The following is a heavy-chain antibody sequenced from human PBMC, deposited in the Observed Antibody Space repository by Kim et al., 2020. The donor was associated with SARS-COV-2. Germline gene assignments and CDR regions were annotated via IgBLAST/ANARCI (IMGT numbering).Heavy chain of an antibody. CDR1: GFTFSSYG. J-gene: IGHJ5*02. CDR3: ARDFLGPCMGGDCYSWFDP. D-gene: IGHD2-21*02. Sequence: GGSLRLSCAASGFTFSSYGMHWVRQAPGKGLEWVAVISYDGSNKYYADSVKGRFTISRDNSKNTLYLQMNSLRAEDTAVYYCARDFLGPCMGGDCYSWFDPWGQGTLVTVSS. CDR2: ISYDGSNK. V-gene: IGHV3-33*05.